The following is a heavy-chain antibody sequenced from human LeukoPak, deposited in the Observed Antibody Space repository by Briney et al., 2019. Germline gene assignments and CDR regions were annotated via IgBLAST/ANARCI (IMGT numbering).Heavy chain of an antibody. V-gene: IGHV4-39*01. J-gene: IGHJ3*02. CDR3: ARAVGGKIDAFDI. CDR1: GGSISNSGYY. D-gene: IGHD6-19*01. CDR2: VYYSGST. Sequence: SETLSLTCTVSGGSISNSGYYWGWIRQPPGKGLEWFVSVYYSGSTYYKPSLKSRVTISVDTSKNQFSLKMSSGTAADTAVYYCARAVGGKIDAFDIWGQGTVVTVSS.